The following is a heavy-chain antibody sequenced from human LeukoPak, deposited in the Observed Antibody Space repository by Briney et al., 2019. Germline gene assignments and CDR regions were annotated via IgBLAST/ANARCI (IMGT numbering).Heavy chain of an antibody. CDR1: GFTFSSYW. J-gene: IGHJ3*02. CDR3: ARDHRTTVTTAAFDI. V-gene: IGHV3-7*01. Sequence: GGSLRLSCAASGFTFSSYWMSWVRQAPGKGLEWVANIKQDGSEKYYVDSVKGRFTISRDNAKNSLYLQMNSLRAEDTAVYYCARDHRTTVTTAAFDIWGQGTMVTVSS. CDR2: IKQDGSEK. D-gene: IGHD4-17*01.